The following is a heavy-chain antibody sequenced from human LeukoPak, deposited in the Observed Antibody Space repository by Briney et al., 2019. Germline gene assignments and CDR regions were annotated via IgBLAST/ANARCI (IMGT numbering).Heavy chain of an antibody. Sequence: GGSLRLSCAASGFTFSSYSMNWVRQAPGKGLEWVSSISSSSSYIYYADSVRGRFTISRDNAKNSLYLQMNSLRAEDTAVYYCARAGGIMGNWFDPWGQGTLVTVSS. CDR2: ISSSSSYI. D-gene: IGHD2-8*01. CDR3: ARAGGIMGNWFDP. J-gene: IGHJ5*02. CDR1: GFTFSSYS. V-gene: IGHV3-21*01.